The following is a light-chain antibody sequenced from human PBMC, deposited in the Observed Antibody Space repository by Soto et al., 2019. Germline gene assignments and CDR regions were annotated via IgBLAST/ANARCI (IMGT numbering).Light chain of an antibody. Sequence: QLVLTQPPSASGSPGQSVTISCTGTSSDVGGYNYVSWYQQYPGRAPQLMIYEVTKRPSGVPDRFSGSKSGNTASLTVSGLQAEDEADYYCSSYAASNNFYFVFGGGTKLTVL. CDR1: SSDVGGYNY. V-gene: IGLV2-8*01. J-gene: IGLJ3*02. CDR3: SSYAASNNFYFV. CDR2: EVT.